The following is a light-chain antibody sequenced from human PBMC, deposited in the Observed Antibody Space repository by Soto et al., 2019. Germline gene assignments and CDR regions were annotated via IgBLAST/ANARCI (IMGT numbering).Light chain of an antibody. V-gene: IGKV3-20*01. CDR2: GAS. Sequence: EIVLTQSPGTLSLSPGEGASLSCRASQSVPKNFLAWYQQKPGQALRLLISGASSRATGIPDRFSGSGSGTDFTLTISRLAAEDFAVYFCQQYASSPLTFGGGTKVEIK. CDR1: QSVPKNF. CDR3: QQYASSPLT. J-gene: IGKJ4*01.